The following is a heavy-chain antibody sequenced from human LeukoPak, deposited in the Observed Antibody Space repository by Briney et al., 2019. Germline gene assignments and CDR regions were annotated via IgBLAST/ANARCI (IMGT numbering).Heavy chain of an antibody. J-gene: IGHJ4*02. V-gene: IGHV3-21*01. D-gene: IGHD6-19*01. Sequence: GGSLRLSCAASGFMFSGYSMNWVRQAPGKGLEWVSSIGSSSSSIYYADSVKGRFTISRDNAKNSLYLQMNSLRAEDTAVYYCAREGSGVAGHFDYWGQGTLVTVSS. CDR1: GFMFSGYS. CDR2: IGSSSSSI. CDR3: AREGSGVAGHFDY.